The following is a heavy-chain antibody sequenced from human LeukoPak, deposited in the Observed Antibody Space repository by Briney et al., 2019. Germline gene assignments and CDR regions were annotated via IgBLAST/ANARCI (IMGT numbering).Heavy chain of an antibody. CDR3: ARGGLGVIDY. Sequence: SETLSLTCAVSGGSISSSSYYWGWIRQPPGKGLEWIGSIYYSGSTYYNPSLKSRVTISVDTSKNQFSLKLSSVTAADTAVYYCARGGLGVIDYWGQGTLVTVSS. CDR1: GGSISSSSYY. V-gene: IGHV4-39*07. CDR2: IYYSGST. D-gene: IGHD1-26*01. J-gene: IGHJ4*02.